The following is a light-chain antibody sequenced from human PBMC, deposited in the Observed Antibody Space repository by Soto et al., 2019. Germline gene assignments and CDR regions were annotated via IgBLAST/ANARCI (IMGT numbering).Light chain of an antibody. V-gene: IGLV1-40*01. Sequence: QSVLTQPPPVSGAPGQRVTISCTGSSSNIGAGYDVHWYQQLPGTAPKLLIYSNSNRPSGVSNRFSGSKSGTTASLTISGLQAEDEADYYCSSYTISSTYVFGTGTKVTVL. CDR3: SSYTISSTYV. J-gene: IGLJ1*01. CDR2: SNS. CDR1: SSNIGAGYD.